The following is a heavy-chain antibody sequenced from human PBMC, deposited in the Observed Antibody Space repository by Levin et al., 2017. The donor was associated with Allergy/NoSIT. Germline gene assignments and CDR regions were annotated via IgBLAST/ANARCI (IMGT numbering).Heavy chain of an antibody. CDR2: YSGSGGNT. V-gene: IGHV3-23*01. CDR3: AKESGSGTYYLYYFDY. CDR1: GFTFSTYA. Sequence: GGSLRLSCAASGFTFSTYAMSWVRQAPGKGLEWVSSYSGSGGNTFYADSVKGRFTISRDNSKNTLYLQMNSLRDEDTAVYYCAKESGSGTYYLYYFDYWGQGTLVTVSS. J-gene: IGHJ4*02. D-gene: IGHD3-10*01.